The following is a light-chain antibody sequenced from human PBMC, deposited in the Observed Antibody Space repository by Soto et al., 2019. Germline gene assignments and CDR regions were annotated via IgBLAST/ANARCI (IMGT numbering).Light chain of an antibody. CDR1: QSVSSS. J-gene: IGKJ1*01. V-gene: IGKV3-20*01. CDR2: DAS. Sequence: EIVLIQSPATLSLSPVERATLSCMASQSVSSSLAWYQQNPGQAPRLLIYDASSRATDIPDRFSGSGSGTDFTLTISRLEPEDFAVYYCQQYGSSPTTFGQGTKVDI. CDR3: QQYGSSPTT.